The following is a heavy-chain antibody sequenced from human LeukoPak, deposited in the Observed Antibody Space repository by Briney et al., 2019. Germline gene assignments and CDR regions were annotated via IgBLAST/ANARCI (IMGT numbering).Heavy chain of an antibody. CDR1: GDSISSSSYY. J-gene: IGHJ3*02. CDR2: IYYSGST. Sequence: SETLSLTCTVSGDSISSSSYYWGWIRQPPGKGLEWIGIIYYSGSTYYNPSLKSRVTISVDTSKNQFSLKLSSVTAADTAVYYCASLIAARDDAFDIWGQGTMVTVSS. V-gene: IGHV4-39*07. D-gene: IGHD6-6*01. CDR3: ASLIAARDDAFDI.